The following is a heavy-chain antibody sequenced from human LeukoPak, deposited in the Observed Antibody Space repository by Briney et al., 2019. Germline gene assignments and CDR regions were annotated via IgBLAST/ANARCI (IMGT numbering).Heavy chain of an antibody. CDR3: ARHLGDDILTGYFHY. D-gene: IGHD3-9*01. CDR1: GYSFTSYW. V-gene: IGHV5-51*01. CDR2: IYPGDPDT. J-gene: IGHJ4*02. Sequence: GESLKISCKGSGYSFTSYWIGWVRQMPGKGLEWMGIIYPGDPDTRYSPSFQGQVTISADKSISTAYLQWSSLKASDTAMYYCARHLGDDILTGYFHYWGQGTLVTVSS.